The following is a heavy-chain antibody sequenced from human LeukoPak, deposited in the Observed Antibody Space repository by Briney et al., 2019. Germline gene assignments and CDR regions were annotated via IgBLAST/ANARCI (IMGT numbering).Heavy chain of an antibody. J-gene: IGHJ4*02. CDR3: AREYYDILTGTPLGNDY. CDR1: GFTFSSYA. CDR2: ISYDGSNK. D-gene: IGHD3-9*01. Sequence: GRSLRLSCAASGFTFSSYAMHWVRQAPGKGLEWVAVISYDGSNKYYADSVKGRFTISRDNSKNTLYLQMNSLRAEDTAVYYCAREYYDILTGTPLGNDYWGQGTLVTVSS. V-gene: IGHV3-30-3*01.